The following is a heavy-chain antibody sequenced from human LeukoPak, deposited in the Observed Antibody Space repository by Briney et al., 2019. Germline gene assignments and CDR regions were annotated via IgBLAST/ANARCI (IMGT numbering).Heavy chain of an antibody. CDR1: RFTFSSYE. Sequence: GGSLILSCAASRFTFSSYEMNWVRQAPGKGLEWVSYISSSRTTIYFAASVTARFTTSRDNAKISLYLQITRLRADDTAVYYCARGSNPNTILGVVKRFDYWGQGTLVTVSS. CDR3: ARGSNPNTILGVVKRFDY. CDR2: ISSSRTTI. J-gene: IGHJ4*02. V-gene: IGHV3-48*03. D-gene: IGHD3-3*01.